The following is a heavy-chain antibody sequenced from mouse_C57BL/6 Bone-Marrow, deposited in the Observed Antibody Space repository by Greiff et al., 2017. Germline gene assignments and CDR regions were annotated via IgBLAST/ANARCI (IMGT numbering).Heavy chain of an antibody. V-gene: IGHV7-3*01. CDR2: IRYKANGYTT. CDR1: GFTFTDYY. J-gene: IGHJ2*01. D-gene: IGHD2-2*01. Sequence: EVNVVESGGGLVQPGGSLSLSCAASGFTFTDYYMSWVRQPPGKALEWLGFIRYKANGYTTEYSASVKGRFTISRDNSQSILYLQMNALRAEDSATYYCAGHGYPSYFAYWGQGTTLTVSS. CDR3: AGHGYPSYFAY.